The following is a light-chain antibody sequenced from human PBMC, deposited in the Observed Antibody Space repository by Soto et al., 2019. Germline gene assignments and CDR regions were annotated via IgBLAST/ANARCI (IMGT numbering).Light chain of an antibody. V-gene: IGKV1-5*01. CDR1: QSISSW. CDR2: DAS. CDR3: QQYNSYPLT. Sequence: DIQMTQSPSTLSASVGDRVTITCRASQSISSWLAWYQQKPGKALKLLVYDASSLESGVPSSFSGSGSGTEFSLTISSLQPDDFATYYCQQYNSYPLTFGGGTKVEIK. J-gene: IGKJ4*01.